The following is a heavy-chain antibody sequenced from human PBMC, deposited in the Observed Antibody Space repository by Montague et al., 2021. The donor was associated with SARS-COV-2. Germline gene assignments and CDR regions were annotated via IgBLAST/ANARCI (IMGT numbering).Heavy chain of an antibody. V-gene: IGHV4-34*04. CDR1: GGSFNFYY. Sequence: SETLSLTCGVDGGSFNFYYWSWIRQPPGKGLEWIGEINHRGSTNNNPSLKSRATISVDTSKNQFSLTLSSMTAADTAVYYCARAPGGTIFGVIGAYYGMDIWGQGTTVTVS. J-gene: IGHJ6*02. D-gene: IGHD3-3*01. CDR2: INHRGST. CDR3: ARAPGGTIFGVIGAYYGMDI.